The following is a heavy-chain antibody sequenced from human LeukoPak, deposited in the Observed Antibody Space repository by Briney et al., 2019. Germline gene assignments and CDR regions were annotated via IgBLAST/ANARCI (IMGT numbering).Heavy chain of an antibody. V-gene: IGHV4-30-4*01. J-gene: IGHJ4*02. CDR2: IYYSGST. CDR3: ARHEAQDFDY. CDR1: GGSISSGDYY. Sequence: KPSETLSLTCTVSGGSISSGDYYWSWIRQPPGKGLEWIGYIYYSGSTYYNPSLKSRVTISVDTSKNQFSLKLTSVTATDTAVYYCARHEAQDFDYWGQGTLVTVSS.